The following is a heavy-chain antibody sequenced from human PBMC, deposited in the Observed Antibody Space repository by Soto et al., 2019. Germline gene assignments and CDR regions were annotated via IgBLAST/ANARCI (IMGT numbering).Heavy chain of an antibody. D-gene: IGHD3-10*01. CDR2: INAGNGNT. CDR3: ARALTYYYGSGSPNLDY. Sequence: ASVKVSCKASGYTFTNYAIHWVRQAPGQRLEWMGWINAGNGNTNYAQKLQGRVTMTTDTSTSTAYMELRSLRSDDTAVYYCARALTYYYGSGSPNLDYWGQGTLVTVS. V-gene: IGHV1-18*01. J-gene: IGHJ4*02. CDR1: GYTFTNYA.